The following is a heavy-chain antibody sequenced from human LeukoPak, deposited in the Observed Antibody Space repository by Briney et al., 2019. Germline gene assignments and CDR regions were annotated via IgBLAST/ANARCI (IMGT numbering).Heavy chain of an antibody. D-gene: IGHD6-13*01. CDR1: GFSVSGCW. CDR2: IKQDGSEK. V-gene: IGHV3-7*01. Sequence: GGSLRLSCAVSGFSVSGCWMTWVRQAPGKGLEWVANIKQDGSEKNYVDSVEGRFTISRDNAENSLFLQMNSLRVEDTAVYYCAREWQGGIAAAGTRIEGDYWGQGTLVAVSS. J-gene: IGHJ4*02. CDR3: AREWQGGIAAAGTRIEGDY.